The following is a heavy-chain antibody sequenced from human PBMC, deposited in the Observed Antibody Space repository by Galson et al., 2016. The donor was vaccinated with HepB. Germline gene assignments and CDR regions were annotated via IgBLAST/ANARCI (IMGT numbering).Heavy chain of an antibody. J-gene: IGHJ3*01. D-gene: IGHD6-13*01. V-gene: IGHV3-23*01. Sequence: SLRLSCAASGFTFSNYAMNWVRQAPGKGLEWVSGISGSGGITYYADSVKGRFTISRDNSKNTLYLQRISLRAEDTAVYYCAKRGQQLVKDAFDVWGQGTLVTVSS. CDR3: AKRGQQLVKDAFDV. CDR1: GFTFSNYA. CDR2: ISGSGGIT.